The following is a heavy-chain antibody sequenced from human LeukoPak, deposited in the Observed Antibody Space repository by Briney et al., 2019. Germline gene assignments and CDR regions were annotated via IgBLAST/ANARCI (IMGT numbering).Heavy chain of an antibody. CDR1: GFTFRSHS. Sequence: GGSLRLSCAASGFTFRSHSMNWVRQAPGKGLEWVSSISSSSGSIYYADSVKGRFTISRDNAKNSLYLQMNSLRAEDTAVYYCARDPLRNGRGENWFDPWGQGTLVTVSS. CDR3: ARDPLRNGRGENWFDP. V-gene: IGHV3-21*04. D-gene: IGHD3-3*01. J-gene: IGHJ5*02. CDR2: ISSSSGSI.